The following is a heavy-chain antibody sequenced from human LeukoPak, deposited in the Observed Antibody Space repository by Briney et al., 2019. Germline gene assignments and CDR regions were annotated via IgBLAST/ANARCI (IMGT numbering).Heavy chain of an antibody. Sequence: GGSLRLSYEGSGFTFSNYWMGWVRQAPGKGLQWVANIKTDGSEKYYVDSVKGRFTISRDNAKNSLYLQMNSLRAEDTAVYYCATYSSLNRREFQYWGQGTLLTVSS. CDR2: IKTDGSEK. CDR1: GFTFSNYW. CDR3: ATYSSLNRREFQY. V-gene: IGHV3-7*01. J-gene: IGHJ1*01. D-gene: IGHD3-22*01.